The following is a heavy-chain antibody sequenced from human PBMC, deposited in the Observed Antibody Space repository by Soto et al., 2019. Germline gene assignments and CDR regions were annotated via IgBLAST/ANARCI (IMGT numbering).Heavy chain of an antibody. CDR1: GFTFSSYA. D-gene: IGHD3-3*01. J-gene: IGHJ6*02. Sequence: SGGSLRLSCAASGFTFSSYAMSWVRQAPGKGLEWVSAISGSGGSTYYADSVKGRFTISRDNSKNTLYLQMNSLRAEDTAVHYCAKEGFLSVLRFLEWLPMDVWGQGTTVTVSS. CDR3: AKEGFLSVLRFLEWLPMDV. CDR2: ISGSGGST. V-gene: IGHV3-23*01.